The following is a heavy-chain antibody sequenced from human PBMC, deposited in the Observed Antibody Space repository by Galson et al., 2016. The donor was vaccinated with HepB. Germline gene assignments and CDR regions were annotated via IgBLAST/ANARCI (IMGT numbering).Heavy chain of an antibody. CDR3: AKDSLLLWFGELSLDY. V-gene: IGHV3-30*18. D-gene: IGHD3-10*01. Sequence: SLRLSCAASGFTFSNNGMHWVRQAPGKGLEWVAVISYGGSNKYYTDSVKGRFTISRDNSKNTLYLQMNSLRAEDTAVYYCAKDSLLLWFGELSLDYWGQGTLVTVSS. CDR1: GFTFSNNG. J-gene: IGHJ4*02. CDR2: ISYGGSNK.